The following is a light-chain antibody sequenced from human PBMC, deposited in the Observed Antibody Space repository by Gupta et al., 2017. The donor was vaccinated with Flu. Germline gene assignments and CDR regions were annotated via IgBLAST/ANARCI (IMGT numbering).Light chain of an antibody. CDR1: RRVKRN. CDR3: QQYKNWPPLT. J-gene: IGKJ4*01. Sequence: DTLSVSPGDTGTRSCRATRRVKRNLAWYQQKPGQPPRLLIYGAASRDAGNPTTFSGSGGGKEVTLTISSRQSEDFAVYYCQQYKNWPPLTFGGGTKVEIK. CDR2: GAA. V-gene: IGKV3-15*01.